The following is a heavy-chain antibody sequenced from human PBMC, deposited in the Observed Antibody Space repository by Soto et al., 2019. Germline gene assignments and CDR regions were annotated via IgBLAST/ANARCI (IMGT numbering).Heavy chain of an antibody. CDR1: GGSFSGYY. V-gene: IGHV4-34*01. CDR3: ARGLSYFEWLL. D-gene: IGHD3-9*01. CDR2: INHSGST. Sequence: PSETLSLTCAVYGGSFSGYYWSWIRQPPGKGLEWIGEINHSGSTNYNPSLKSRVTISVDTSKNQFSLKLSSVTAEDTDVYYCARGLSYFEWLLWGQGTLVTVSS. J-gene: IGHJ4*02.